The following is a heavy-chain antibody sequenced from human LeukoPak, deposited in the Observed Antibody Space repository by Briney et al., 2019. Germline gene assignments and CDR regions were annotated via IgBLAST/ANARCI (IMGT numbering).Heavy chain of an antibody. Sequence: PSETLSLTCTVSGGSISNYYWSWIRQPPGKGLKWIGYIYYSGSTNYNPSLKSRVTMSVDTSKNQFSLKLSSVTAADTAVYYCARGISSGWYGAFDIWGQGTMVTVSS. V-gene: IGHV4-59*12. CDR2: IYYSGST. J-gene: IGHJ3*02. CDR3: ARGISSGWYGAFDI. CDR1: GGSISNYY. D-gene: IGHD6-19*01.